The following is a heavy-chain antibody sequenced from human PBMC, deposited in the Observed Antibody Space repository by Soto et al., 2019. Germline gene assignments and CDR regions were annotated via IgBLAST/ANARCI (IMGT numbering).Heavy chain of an antibody. Sequence: QVQLQESGPGLVKSSQTLSLTCTVSGGSISTGGYYWSWIRQHPGKGLEWIGYIYYSGSTSYNPSLKSRVTISVDTSKNQFSLKLSSVTAADKAVYYCARAGGFCSGGTCYSYDYWGQGTLVTVSS. J-gene: IGHJ4*02. CDR1: GGSISTGGYY. V-gene: IGHV4-31*03. CDR3: ARAGGFCSGGTCYSYDY. D-gene: IGHD2-15*01. CDR2: IYYSGST.